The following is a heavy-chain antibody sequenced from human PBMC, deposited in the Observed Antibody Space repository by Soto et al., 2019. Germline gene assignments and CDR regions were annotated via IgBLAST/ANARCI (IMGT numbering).Heavy chain of an antibody. J-gene: IGHJ4*02. CDR1: GFSLSTSGVG. V-gene: IGHV2-5*02. D-gene: IGHD3-3*01. CDR2: IYRDDDK. Sequence: SGPTLVNPTQTLTLTCTFSGFSLSTSGVGVGWIRQPPGKALEWLALIYRDDDKRYSPSLKSRLTITKDTSKNQEVLTMTNMDPVDTATYYCAHGLLPYYDFDDWGQGTLVTVSS. CDR3: AHGLLPYYDFDD.